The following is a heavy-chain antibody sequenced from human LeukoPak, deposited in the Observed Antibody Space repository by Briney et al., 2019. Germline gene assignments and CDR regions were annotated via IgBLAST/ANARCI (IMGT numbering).Heavy chain of an antibody. V-gene: IGHV4-59*01. D-gene: IGHD4-17*01. CDR3: AKEHYGLDY. CDR2: IYYSGST. J-gene: IGHJ4*02. Sequence: SETLSLTCTVSGGSISSYYWSWIRQPPGKGLEWIGYIYYSGSTNYNPSLKSRVTISVDTSKNQFSLKLSSVTAAGTAVYYCAKEHYGLDYWGQGTLVTVSS. CDR1: GGSISSYY.